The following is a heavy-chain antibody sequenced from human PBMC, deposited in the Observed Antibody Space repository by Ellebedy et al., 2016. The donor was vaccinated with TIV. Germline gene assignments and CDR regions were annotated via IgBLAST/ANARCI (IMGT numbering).Heavy chain of an antibody. CDR3: TRASGVQWLSSSGDY. CDR1: GYTFSNYF. V-gene: IGHV1-18*04. Sequence: AASVKVSCKASGYTFSNYFIHWVRQAPGQGLEWMGWINTNNGNTNYAEKGQGRVTMTRDSSTNTAYLELRSLRSDDTAVYYCTRASGVQWLSSSGDYWGQGTLVTVSS. D-gene: IGHD3-22*01. J-gene: IGHJ4*02. CDR2: INTNNGNT.